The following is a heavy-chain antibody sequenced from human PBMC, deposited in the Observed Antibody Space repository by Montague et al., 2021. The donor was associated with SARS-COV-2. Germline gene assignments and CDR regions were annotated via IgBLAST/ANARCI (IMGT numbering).Heavy chain of an antibody. V-gene: IGHV4-59*08. Sequence: SETLSLTCTVSGASINDHYRSWIRQSPGKGLEWIGYISFNGNTNYNPSLKSRVTLSADASRNQLSLKLDSVTAADTAVYFCARRGYYDSAGYHWHLDLWGRGILVTVSS. CDR2: ISFNGNT. CDR3: ARRGYYDSAGYHWHLDL. D-gene: IGHD3-22*01. CDR1: GASINDHY. J-gene: IGHJ2*01.